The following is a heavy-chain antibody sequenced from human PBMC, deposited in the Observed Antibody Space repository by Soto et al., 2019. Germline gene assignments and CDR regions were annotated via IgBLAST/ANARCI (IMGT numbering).Heavy chain of an antibody. D-gene: IGHD2-21*02. V-gene: IGHV4-30-4*01. CDR3: VRTAREGAVAPHWFDR. CDR2: VYYTGST. CDR1: GASIRSTDYY. J-gene: IGHJ5*02. Sequence: NPSETLSLTCTVSGASIRSTDYYWSWIRQAPGKGLEWIGYVYYTGSTYYNPSLMSRLTISVDTSKNQFSLKLTPVTAAETAVYYCVRTAREGAVAPHWFDRWGQGTQVTVSS.